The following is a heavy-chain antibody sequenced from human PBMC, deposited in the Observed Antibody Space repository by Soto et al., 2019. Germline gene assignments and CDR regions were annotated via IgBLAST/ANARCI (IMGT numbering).Heavy chain of an antibody. J-gene: IGHJ4*02. CDR2: ISPMFGAA. CDR1: GGTVNTYA. Sequence: QVQLVQSGAEMKKPGSSVKVSCQSSGGTVNTYAMNWVQQAPGQGPEWMGDISPMFGAANYAPKFQGRVTITADESTGTSYMQLSSLTSEDTALYFCAREVQVHTPAFVYWGQGTLVTVSS. CDR3: AREVQVHTPAFVY. V-gene: IGHV1-69*19. D-gene: IGHD3-10*01.